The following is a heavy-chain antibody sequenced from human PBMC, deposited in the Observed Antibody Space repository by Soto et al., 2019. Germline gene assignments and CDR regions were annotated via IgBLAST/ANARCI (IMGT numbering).Heavy chain of an antibody. CDR2: LYWDDDT. CDR1: GFSLTTSGVG. J-gene: IGHJ3*01. Sequence: QITLKESGPPLVRPTQTLTLACSFSGFSLTTSGVGVGWIRQPPGKALEFLALLYWDDDTRYRPSLRTRLPITQDTSNNLGVLTMANVDAVDTATYYCGRFWGGFFVPRHSDAFDFWGQGTMVTVSS. V-gene: IGHV2-5*02. CDR3: GRFWGGFFVPRHSDAFDF. D-gene: IGHD3-3*01.